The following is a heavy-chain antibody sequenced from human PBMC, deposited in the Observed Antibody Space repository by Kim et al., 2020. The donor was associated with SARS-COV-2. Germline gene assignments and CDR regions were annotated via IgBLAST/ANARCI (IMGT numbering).Heavy chain of an antibody. Sequence: GGSLRLSCAASGFTFSSYGMHWVRQAPGKGLEWVAVISYDGRNKYYPDSVKGRFTISRDNSKNTLYLQMNSLRAEDTAVYYCAKDYYGSGSGVYYFDYWGPGTLGTVSS. D-gene: IGHD3-10*01. V-gene: IGHV3-30*18. J-gene: IGHJ4*02. CDR2: ISYDGRNK. CDR3: AKDYYGSGSGVYYFDY. CDR1: GFTFSSYG.